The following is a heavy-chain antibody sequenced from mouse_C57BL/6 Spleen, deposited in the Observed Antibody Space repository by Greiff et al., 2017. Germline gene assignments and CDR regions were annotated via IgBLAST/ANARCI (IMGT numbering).Heavy chain of an antibody. CDR2: IWSGGST. CDR1: GFSLTSYG. J-gene: IGHJ4*01. CDR3: ARGNYGGAMDY. Sequence: VKLVESGPGLVQPSQSLSITCTVSGFSLTSYGVHWVRQSPGKGLEWLGVIWSGGSTDYNAAFISRLSISKDNSKSQVFFKMNSLQADDTAIYYCARGNYGGAMDYWGQGTSVTVSS. D-gene: IGHD2-1*01. V-gene: IGHV2-2*01.